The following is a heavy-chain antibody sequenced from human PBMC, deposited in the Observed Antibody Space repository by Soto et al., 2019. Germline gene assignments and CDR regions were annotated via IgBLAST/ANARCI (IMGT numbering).Heavy chain of an antibody. CDR1: GGSISSGRYY. CDR2: IYYSGST. V-gene: IGHV4-31*03. J-gene: IGHJ3*02. D-gene: IGHD5-18*01. Sequence: PSETRSLTCTVSGGSISSGRYYWSWIRQHPGKGLEWIGYIYYSGSTYCNPSLKSRLTISVDTSGNQFSLKLSSVTAADTAIYYCARDLSGYGAFDIWGQGTMVTVSS. CDR3: ARDLSGYGAFDI.